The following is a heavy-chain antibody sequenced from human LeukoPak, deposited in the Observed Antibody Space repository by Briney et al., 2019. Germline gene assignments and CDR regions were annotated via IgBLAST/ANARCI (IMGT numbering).Heavy chain of an antibody. D-gene: IGHD1-7*01. J-gene: IGHJ4*02. CDR2: IYSGGST. CDR3: TRAPRGITGTTGDY. Sequence: GGSLRLSCAASGFTVSSNYMSWVRQAPGKGLEWVSVIYSGGSTYYADSVKGRFTISRDNSKNTLYLQMNSLKTEDTAVYYCTRAPRGITGTTGDYWGQGTLVTVSS. V-gene: IGHV3-66*01. CDR1: GFTVSSNY.